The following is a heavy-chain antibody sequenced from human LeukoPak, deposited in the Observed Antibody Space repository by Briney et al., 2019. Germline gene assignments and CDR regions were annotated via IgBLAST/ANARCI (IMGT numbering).Heavy chain of an antibody. D-gene: IGHD3-9*01. J-gene: IGHJ3*02. CDR2: INPSGGST. CDR1: GYTFTSYY. Sequence: ASLKVSCKASGYTFTSYYMHWVRQAPGQGLEWMEIINPSGGSTSYAQKFQGRVTMTRDTSTSTVYMELSSLRSEDTAVYYCASLILTGYAGGLDAFDIWGQGTMVTVSS. V-gene: IGHV1-46*01. CDR3: ASLILTGYAGGLDAFDI.